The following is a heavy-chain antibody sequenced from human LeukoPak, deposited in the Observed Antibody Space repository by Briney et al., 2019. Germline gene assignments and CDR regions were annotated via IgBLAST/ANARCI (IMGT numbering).Heavy chain of an antibody. V-gene: IGHV4-39*07. CDR3: ARAVGVTAIHNAFDI. Sequence: PSETLSLTCTVSGGSISSSSYYWGWIRQPPGKGLEWIGSIYYSGSTYYNPSLKSRVTISVDTSKNQFSLKLSSVTAADTAVYYCARAVGVTAIHNAFDIWGQGTMVTVSS. CDR2: IYYSGST. CDR1: GGSISSSSYY. J-gene: IGHJ3*02. D-gene: IGHD2-21*02.